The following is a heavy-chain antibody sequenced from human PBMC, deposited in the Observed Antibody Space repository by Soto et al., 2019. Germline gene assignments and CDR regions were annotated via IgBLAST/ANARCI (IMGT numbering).Heavy chain of an antibody. CDR2: IKSKTDGGTT. CDR1: GFTFSNAW. Sequence: EVQLVESGGGLVKPGGSLRLSCAASGFTFSNAWMSWVRQAPGKGLEWVVRIKSKTDGGTTDYAAPVKGRFTISRDDSKNTLYLQMNSLKTEDTAVYYCTTDTVDCSSTSCYYFDYWGQGTLVTVSS. V-gene: IGHV3-15*01. CDR3: TTDTVDCSSTSCYYFDY. J-gene: IGHJ4*02. D-gene: IGHD2-2*01.